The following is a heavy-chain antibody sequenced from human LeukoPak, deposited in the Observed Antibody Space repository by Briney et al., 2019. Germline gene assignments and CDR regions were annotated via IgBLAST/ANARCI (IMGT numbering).Heavy chain of an antibody. D-gene: IGHD1-26*01. V-gene: IGHV3-7*01. CDR3: ARAMSGSYLGY. Sequence: GGSRRLSCAASGFTFSSYWMSWVRQAPGKGLEWVANIKQDGSEKYYVDSVKGRFTISRDNAKNSLYLQMNSLRAEDTAVYYCARAMSGSYLGYWGQGTLVTVSS. CDR2: IKQDGSEK. CDR1: GFTFSSYW. J-gene: IGHJ4*02.